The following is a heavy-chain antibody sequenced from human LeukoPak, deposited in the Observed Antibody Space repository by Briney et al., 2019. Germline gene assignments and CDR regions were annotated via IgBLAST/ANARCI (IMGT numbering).Heavy chain of an antibody. D-gene: IGHD4-17*01. Sequence: GASVKVSCKASGYTFTGYYMHWVRQAPGQGHEWLGWINPNSGGTNYEQKFQGRVIMTRDTSISTAYMELSRLRSDDTAVYYCARHMTTANNWFDPWGQGTLVTVSS. CDR2: INPNSGGT. CDR3: ARHMTTANNWFDP. V-gene: IGHV1-2*02. CDR1: GYTFTGYY. J-gene: IGHJ5*02.